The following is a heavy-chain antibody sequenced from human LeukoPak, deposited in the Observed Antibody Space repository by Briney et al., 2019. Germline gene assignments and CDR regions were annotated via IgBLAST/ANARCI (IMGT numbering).Heavy chain of an antibody. CDR2: IILIFGTA. V-gene: IGHV1-69*01. Sequence: GSSVKVSCKASGGSFSSYAVNWVRQAPGQGLEWMGGIILIFGTANYAQKFQGRVTITADESTSTAYMELSSLRSEDTAVYYCATTLGQVQLEQAYYFDYWGQGTLVTVSS. CDR3: ATTLGQVQLEQAYYFDY. D-gene: IGHD1-1*01. J-gene: IGHJ4*02. CDR1: GGSFSSYA.